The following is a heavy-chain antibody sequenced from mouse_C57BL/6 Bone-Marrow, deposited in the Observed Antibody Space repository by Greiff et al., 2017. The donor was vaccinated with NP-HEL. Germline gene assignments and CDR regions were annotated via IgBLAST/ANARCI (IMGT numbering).Heavy chain of an antibody. CDR3: ADWFITTVVANWYFDV. CDR1: GYTFTSYW. J-gene: IGHJ1*03. Sequence: VQLQQPGAELVRPGTSVKLSCKASGYTFTSYWMHWVKQRPGQGLEWIGVIDPSDSYTNYNPKFKGKATLTVDTSSSTAYMQLSSLTSEDSAVYYCADWFITTVVANWYFDVWGTGTTVTVSS. V-gene: IGHV1-59*01. CDR2: IDPSDSYT. D-gene: IGHD1-1*01.